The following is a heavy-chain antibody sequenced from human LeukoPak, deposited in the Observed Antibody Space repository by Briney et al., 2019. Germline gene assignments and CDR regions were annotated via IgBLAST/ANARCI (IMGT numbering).Heavy chain of an antibody. CDR1: GYTFTGHY. CDR3: ATGWRGVTMVRGVILSIPYYYYYYMDV. Sequence: GASVKVSCKASGYTFTGHYMHWVRQAPGQGLEWMGWINPKNAGTNYAQKFQGRVTMTRDTSTGTVYMELSSLRSEDTAVYYCATGWRGVTMVRGVILSIPYYYYYYMDVWGKGTTVTISS. V-gene: IGHV1-2*02. D-gene: IGHD3-10*01. CDR2: INPKNAGT. J-gene: IGHJ6*03.